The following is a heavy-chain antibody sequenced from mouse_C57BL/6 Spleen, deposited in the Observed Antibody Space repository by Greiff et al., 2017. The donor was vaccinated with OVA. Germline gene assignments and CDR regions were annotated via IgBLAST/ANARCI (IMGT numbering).Heavy chain of an antibody. D-gene: IGHD2-5*01. CDR3: ARGGYYSNYGYFDY. J-gene: IGHJ2*01. V-gene: IGHV1-82*01. Sequence: VQLQQSGPELVKPGASVKISCKASGYAFSSSWMNWVKQRPGKGLEWIGRIYPGDGDTNYNGKFKGKATLTADKSSSTAYMQLSSLTSEDSAVYFCARGGYYSNYGYFDYWGQGTTLTVSS. CDR1: GYAFSSSW. CDR2: IYPGDGDT.